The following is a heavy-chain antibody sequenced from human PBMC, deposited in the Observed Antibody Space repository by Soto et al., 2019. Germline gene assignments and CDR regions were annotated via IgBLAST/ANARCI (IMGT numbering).Heavy chain of an antibody. CDR2: ISGSGGST. V-gene: IGHV3-23*01. CDR1: GFTFSSYA. Sequence: GGSLRLSCAASGFTFSSYAMSWVRQAPGKGLEWVSAISGSGGSTYYLDSVKGRFTISRDNSKNTLYLQMNSLRAEDTAVYYCAKGSSSGWYDYYYYYMDVWGKGTTVTVSS. J-gene: IGHJ6*03. D-gene: IGHD6-19*01. CDR3: AKGSSSGWYDYYYYYMDV.